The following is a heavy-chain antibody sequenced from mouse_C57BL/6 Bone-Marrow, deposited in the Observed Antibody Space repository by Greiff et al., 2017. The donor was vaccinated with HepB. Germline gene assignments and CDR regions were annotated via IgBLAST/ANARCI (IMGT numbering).Heavy chain of an antibody. J-gene: IGHJ1*03. D-gene: IGHD1-1*01. CDR2: INPNYGTT. CDR1: GYSFTDYN. Sequence: VQLKESGPELVKPGASVKISCKASGYSFTDYNMNWVKQSNGKSLEWIGVINPNYGTTSYNQKFKGKATLTVDQSSSASYMQLNSLTSEDSAVYYCASLTTVVAHWYFDVWGTGTTVTVSS. CDR3: ASLTTVVAHWYFDV. V-gene: IGHV1-39*01.